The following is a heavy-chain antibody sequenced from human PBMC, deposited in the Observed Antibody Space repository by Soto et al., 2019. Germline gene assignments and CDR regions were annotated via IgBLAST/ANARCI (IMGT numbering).Heavy chain of an antibody. CDR1: GFPLTSYA. J-gene: IGHJ4*02. CDR3: VRDLXVFHYYDSTGFRPLGGY. CDR2: ILYDGTTK. V-gene: IGHV3-30-3*01. Sequence: SLRLSCAASGFPLTSYAMHWVRQAPGKGLEWVAIILYDGTTKYPADSVKGRFTISKDTSKNSLFLQMNSLRPEDTAVYYRVRDLXVFHYYDSTGFRPLGGYWGQGTLVTVSS. D-gene: IGHD3-22*01.